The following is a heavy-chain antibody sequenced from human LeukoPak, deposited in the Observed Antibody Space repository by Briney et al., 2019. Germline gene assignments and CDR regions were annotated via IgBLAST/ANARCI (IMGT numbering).Heavy chain of an antibody. CDR2: INPNSGGT. V-gene: IGHV1-2*02. CDR3: ARETTSFLDV. CDR1: GYTFTSYD. D-gene: IGHD4-17*01. J-gene: IGHJ6*02. Sequence: ASVKVSCKASGYTFTSYDINWVRQATGQGLEWMGWINPNSGGTNYAQKFQGRVTMTRDTSISTAYMELSRLRSDDTAVYYCARETTSFLDVWGQGTTVTVSS.